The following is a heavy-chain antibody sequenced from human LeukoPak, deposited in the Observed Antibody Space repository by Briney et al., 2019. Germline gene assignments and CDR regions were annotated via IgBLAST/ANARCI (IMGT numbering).Heavy chain of an antibody. CDR3: ARDTRSYDILTGYYSPGDYFDY. CDR1: GFTFSSYW. D-gene: IGHD3-9*01. CDR2: IKQDGSEK. J-gene: IGHJ4*02. V-gene: IGHV3-7*01. Sequence: PGGSLRLSCAASGFTFSSYWMSWVRQAPGKGLEWVANIKQDGSEKYYVDSVKGRFTISRDNAKNSLYLQMNSLRAEDTAVYYCARDTRSYDILTGYYSPGDYFDYWGQGTLVTVSS.